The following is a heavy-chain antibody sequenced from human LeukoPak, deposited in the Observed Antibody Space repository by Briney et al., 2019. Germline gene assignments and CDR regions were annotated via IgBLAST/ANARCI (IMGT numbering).Heavy chain of an antibody. V-gene: IGHV1-8*01. Sequence: ASVKVSCKAFGYTFTSYDINWVRQATGQGLEWMGWMNPNSGNTGYAQKFQGRVTMTRNTSISTAYMELSSLRSEDTAVYYCATDKSGSYFNWFDPWGQGTLVTVSS. J-gene: IGHJ5*02. D-gene: IGHD1-26*01. CDR3: ATDKSGSYFNWFDP. CDR1: GYTFTSYD. CDR2: MNPNSGNT.